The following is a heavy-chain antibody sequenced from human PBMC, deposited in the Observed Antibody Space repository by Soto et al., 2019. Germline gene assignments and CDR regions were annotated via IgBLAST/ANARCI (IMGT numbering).Heavy chain of an antibody. V-gene: IGHV3-30-3*01. J-gene: IGHJ4*02. CDR2: ISYDGSNK. CDR3: ARENRQLDY. CDR1: GCNISSYA. Sequence: PLRLSCAASGCNISSYARHWVRQAPGKGLEWVAVISYDGSNKYYADSVKGRFTISRDNSKNTLYLQMNSLRAEDTAVYYCARENRQLDYWGQGTLVTVSS.